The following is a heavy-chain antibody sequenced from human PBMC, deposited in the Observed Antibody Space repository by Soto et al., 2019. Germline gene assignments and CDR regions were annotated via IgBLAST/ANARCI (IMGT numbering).Heavy chain of an antibody. CDR3: AREGGRYCSGGSCQVDY. V-gene: IGHV4-39*02. D-gene: IGHD2-15*01. J-gene: IGHJ4*02. CDR1: GGSITSSSYY. CDR2: ICYSGNT. Sequence: QLQLQESGPGLVKPSETLSLTCTVSGGSITSSSYYWGWIRQPPGKGLEWIGSICYSGNTYYTPSVKSRVTISVDTSKNQFSLKLSSVTAADTAVYYCAREGGRYCSGGSCQVDYWGQGTLVTVSS.